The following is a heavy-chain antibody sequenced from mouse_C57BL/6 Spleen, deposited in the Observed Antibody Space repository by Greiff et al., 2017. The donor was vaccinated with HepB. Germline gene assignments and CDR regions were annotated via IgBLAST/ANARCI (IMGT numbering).Heavy chain of an antibody. CDR1: GYTFTDHT. J-gene: IGHJ2*01. CDR3: AIYPRHYYGSSFGRYYFDY. D-gene: IGHD1-1*01. V-gene: IGHV1-78*01. CDR2: IYPRDGST. Sequence: VQLQQSDAELVKPGASVKISCKVSGYTFTDHTIHWMKQRPEQGLEWIGYIYPRDGSTKYNEKFKGKATLTADKSSSTAYMQLNSLTSEDSAVYFWAIYPRHYYGSSFGRYYFDYWGQGTTLTVSS.